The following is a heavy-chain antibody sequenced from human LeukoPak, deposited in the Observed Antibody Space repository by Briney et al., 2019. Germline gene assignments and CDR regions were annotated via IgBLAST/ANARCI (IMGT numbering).Heavy chain of an antibody. J-gene: IGHJ4*02. Sequence: SETLSLTCAVYGGSFSAYYWSWIRQPPGKGLEWIGEINHSGSTNYNPSLKSRVTISVDTSKNQFSLKLSSVTAADTAVYYCARGRYGSGVDYWGQGTLVTVSS. V-gene: IGHV4-34*01. CDR3: ARGRYGSGVDY. CDR1: GGSFSAYY. CDR2: INHSGST. D-gene: IGHD3-10*01.